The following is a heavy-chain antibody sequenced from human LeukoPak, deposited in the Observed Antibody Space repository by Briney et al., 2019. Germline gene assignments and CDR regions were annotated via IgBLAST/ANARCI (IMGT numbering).Heavy chain of an antibody. V-gene: IGHV3-30*02. Sequence: GGSLRLSCAASGFTFSSYGMHWVRQAPGKGLEWVAFIRYDGSNKYYADSVKGRFTISRDNSKNTLYLQMNSLRAEDTAVYYCAKSLQMARTLGAPRENGIDYWGQGTLVTVSS. D-gene: IGHD1-26*01. CDR1: GFTFSSYG. CDR2: IRYDGSNK. CDR3: AKSLQMARTLGAPRENGIDY. J-gene: IGHJ4*02.